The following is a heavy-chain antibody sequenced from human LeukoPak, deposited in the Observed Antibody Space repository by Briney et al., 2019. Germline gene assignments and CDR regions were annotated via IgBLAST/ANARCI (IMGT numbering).Heavy chain of an antibody. V-gene: IGHV3-21*01. D-gene: IGHD6-13*01. CDR1: GFSLRDYS. CDR2: ISSSSRYT. J-gene: IGHJ4*02. Sequence: GGSLRLSCAASGFSLRDYSMDWVRQAPGKGLEWVSSISSSSRYTFYVDSVKGRFTISRDNAKNSLYLQMNSLRAEDTAVYYCARAAAADDFDYWGQGTLVTVSS. CDR3: ARAAAADDFDY.